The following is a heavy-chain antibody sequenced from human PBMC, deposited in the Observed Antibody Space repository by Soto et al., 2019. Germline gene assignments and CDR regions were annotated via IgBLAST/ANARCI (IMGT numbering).Heavy chain of an antibody. CDR2: ISAYNGNT. CDR1: GYTFTSYG. J-gene: IGHJ4*02. D-gene: IGHD3-9*01. CDR3: ARDLLYDILTGYYTTILGY. V-gene: IGHV1-18*01. Sequence: ASVKVSCKASGYTFTSYGISWVRQAPGQGLERMGWISAYNGNTNYAQKLQGRVNMTTDTSTSTAYMELRSLRSDDTAVYYCARDLLYDILTGYYTTILGYWGQGTLVTVSS.